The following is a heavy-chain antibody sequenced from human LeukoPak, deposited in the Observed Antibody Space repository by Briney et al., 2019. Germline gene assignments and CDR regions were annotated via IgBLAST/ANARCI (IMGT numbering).Heavy chain of an antibody. CDR1: GGSFSGYY. V-gene: IGHV4-34*01. D-gene: IGHD2-2*02. J-gene: IGHJ5*02. Sequence: SETLSLTCAVYGGSFSGYYWSWIRQPPGKGLEWIGEVNHSGSTNYNPSLKSRVTISVDTSKNQFSLKLSSVTAADTAVYYCARGQGYIVVVPAAILYGWFDPWGQGTLVTVSS. CDR3: ARGQGYIVVVPAAILYGWFDP. CDR2: VNHSGST.